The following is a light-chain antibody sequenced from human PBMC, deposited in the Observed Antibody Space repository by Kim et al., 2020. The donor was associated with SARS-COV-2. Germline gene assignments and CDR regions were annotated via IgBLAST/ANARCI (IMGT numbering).Light chain of an antibody. CDR2: YDN. CDR1: HIGSNS. CDR3: QVWDGGSDLWV. V-gene: IGLV3-21*04. J-gene: IGLJ3*02. Sequence: APGMTATSTCGGDHIGSNSVHWYKQRPGQAPVLVIYYDNDRPSGIPGRFSGSNSGSTATLAISRVEAGDEADYYCQVWDGGSDLWVFGGGTQLTVL.